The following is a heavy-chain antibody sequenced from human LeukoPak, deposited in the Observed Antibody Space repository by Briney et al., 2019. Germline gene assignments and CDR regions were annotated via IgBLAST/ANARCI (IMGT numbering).Heavy chain of an antibody. D-gene: IGHD6-19*01. V-gene: IGHV3-72*01. J-gene: IGHJ4*02. CDR1: GLTFSDYL. CDR2: SRNKGNSYTP. CDR3: AAGARGSGPFDY. Sequence: GGSVSLFCAASGLTFSDYLVDWVRQTPGKGVEWGGGSRNKGNSYTPEYAASVKGRFTISRDDSKSSLSLQMNSLKSEDTAVYYCAAGARGSGPFDYWGQGTPVTVSS.